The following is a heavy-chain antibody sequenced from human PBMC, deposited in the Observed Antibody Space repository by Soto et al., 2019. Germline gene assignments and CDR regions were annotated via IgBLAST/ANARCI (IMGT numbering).Heavy chain of an antibody. CDR1: GGTFSSYT. J-gene: IGHJ6*02. CDR2: IIPILGTA. Sequence: VKVSCKASGGTFSSYTISWVRQAPGQGLEWMGRIIPILGTANYAQKFQGRVTITADKSTSTAYMELSSLRSEDTAMYYCARQGAYCGGDCYSWWTTDYYGTDVWGQGTTVTVSS. V-gene: IGHV1-69*08. D-gene: IGHD2-21*02. CDR3: ARQGAYCGGDCYSWWTTDYYGTDV.